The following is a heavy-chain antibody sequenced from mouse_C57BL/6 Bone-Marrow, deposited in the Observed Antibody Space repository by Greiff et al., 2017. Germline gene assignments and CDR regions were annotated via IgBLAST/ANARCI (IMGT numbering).Heavy chain of an antibody. CDR3: AREGQYYYAMDY. Sequence: VQLQQSGPELVKPGASVKISCKASGYTFTDYYMNWVKQSHGKSLEWIGDINPNNGGTSYNQKFKGKATLTVDESSSTAYMELRSLTSEDSAVYYCAREGQYYYAMDYWGQGTSVTVSS. D-gene: IGHD3-3*01. CDR1: GYTFTDYY. J-gene: IGHJ4*01. CDR2: INPNNGGT. V-gene: IGHV1-26*01.